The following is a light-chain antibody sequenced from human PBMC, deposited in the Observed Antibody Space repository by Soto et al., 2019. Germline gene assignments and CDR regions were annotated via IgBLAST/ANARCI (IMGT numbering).Light chain of an antibody. CDR2: DVS. Sequence: QSVLTQPASVSGSPGQSITISCTGTSSDVDGYNYVAWYQHHPGKAPKVMIYDVSNRPSGVSNRFSGSKSGNTASLTISGLQAEDEADYYCSSYSSTSTLVIFGGGTQLTVL. V-gene: IGLV2-14*03. J-gene: IGLJ2*01. CDR1: SSDVDGYNY. CDR3: SSYSSTSTLVI.